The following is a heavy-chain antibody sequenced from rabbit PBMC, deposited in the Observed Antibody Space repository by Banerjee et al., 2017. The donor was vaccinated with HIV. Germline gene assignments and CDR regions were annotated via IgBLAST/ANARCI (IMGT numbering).Heavy chain of an antibody. J-gene: IGHJ4*01. V-gene: IGHV1S40*01. D-gene: IGHD4-2*01. CDR1: GFSFSSSYY. CDR3: ARDAGYAGSNL. CDR2: IYADSGST. Sequence: QSLEESGGDLVKPGASLTLTCTASGFSFSSSYYMCWVRQAPGKGLEWIGCIYADSGSTWYASWAKGRFTITRSTSLNTVTLQMTSLTAADTATYFCARDAGYAGSNLWGPGTLVTV.